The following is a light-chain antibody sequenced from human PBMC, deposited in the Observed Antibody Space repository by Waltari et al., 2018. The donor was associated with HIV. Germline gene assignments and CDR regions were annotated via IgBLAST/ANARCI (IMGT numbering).Light chain of an antibody. J-gene: IGKJ4*01. Sequence: EIVLTQSPATLSLSPGDRAILSCRARQSVSNYLAWYQQKPGQAPRLLIYDSTHRATGIPARFSGSGSTTDFTLTISSLEPEDFGVYYCQQRHDWPPLTFGGGTKVEI. CDR3: QQRHDWPPLT. V-gene: IGKV3-11*01. CDR2: DST. CDR1: QSVSNY.